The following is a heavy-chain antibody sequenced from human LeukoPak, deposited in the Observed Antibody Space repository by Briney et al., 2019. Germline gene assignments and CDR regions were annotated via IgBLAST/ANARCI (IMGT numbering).Heavy chain of an antibody. CDR2: IQQDGSEK. CDR1: GFTFSSYW. Sequence: PGGSLRLSCAASGFTFSSYWMSWVRQAPGKGLEWVANIQQDGSEKYYVDSVKGRFTISRDNAKNSLYLQMNSLRAEDTALYYCARIVMTTVTGAFDIWGQGTMVTVSS. CDR3: ARIVMTTVTGAFDI. V-gene: IGHV3-7*03. J-gene: IGHJ3*02. D-gene: IGHD4-17*01.